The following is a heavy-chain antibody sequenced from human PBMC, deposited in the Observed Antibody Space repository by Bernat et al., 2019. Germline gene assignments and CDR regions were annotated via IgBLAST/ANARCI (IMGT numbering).Heavy chain of an antibody. Sequence: QVQLVESGGGLVKPGGSPRLSCAASGFTFSDYYMSWIRQAPGKGLEWVAVIWYDGSNKYYADSVKGRFTISRDNSKNTLYLQMNSLRAEDTAVYYCARDRLGNPYWYFDLWGRGTLVTVSS. J-gene: IGHJ2*01. V-gene: IGHV3-33*08. CDR1: GFTFSDYY. CDR3: ARDRLGNPYWYFDL. CDR2: IWYDGSNK. D-gene: IGHD7-27*01.